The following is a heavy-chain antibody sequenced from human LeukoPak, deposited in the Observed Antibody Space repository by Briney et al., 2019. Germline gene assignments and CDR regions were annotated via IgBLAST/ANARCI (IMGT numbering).Heavy chain of an antibody. V-gene: IGHV3-74*01. Sequence: HPGGSLRLSCAASGLTFSRYWMHWVRQAPGKGLVWVSRINSDASSTTYAGSVKGRFTISRDNAKNTLYLQMNSLRAEDTAVYFCARSGPTYTSELDYWGQGTLVTVSS. CDR2: INSDASST. J-gene: IGHJ4*02. D-gene: IGHD6-19*01. CDR1: GLTFSRYW. CDR3: ARSGPTYTSELDY.